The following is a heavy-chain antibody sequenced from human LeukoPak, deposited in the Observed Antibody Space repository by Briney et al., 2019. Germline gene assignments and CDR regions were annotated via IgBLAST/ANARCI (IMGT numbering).Heavy chain of an antibody. Sequence: GGSLRLSCAVSGFTFRSFGMHWVRQAPGKGLDWVAVISDDGINKYYADSVKGRFTISRDNSKNTLYLQMNSLRAEDTAVYYCAKEGYDYGPGSSRGYFDYWGQGTLVTVSS. D-gene: IGHD3-10*01. J-gene: IGHJ4*02. V-gene: IGHV3-30*18. CDR2: ISDDGINK. CDR1: GFTFRSFG. CDR3: AKEGYDYGPGSSRGYFDY.